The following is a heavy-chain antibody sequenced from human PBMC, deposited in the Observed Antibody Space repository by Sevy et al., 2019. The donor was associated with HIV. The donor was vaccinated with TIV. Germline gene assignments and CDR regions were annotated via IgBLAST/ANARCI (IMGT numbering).Heavy chain of an antibody. CDR1: GGSISSGGYS. CDR2: MYHSGST. J-gene: IGHJ4*02. D-gene: IGHD2-8*01. CDR3: ARGDHSNAFDY. Sequence: SETLSLTCAVSGGSISSGGYSWSWIRQPPGKGLEWIGYMYHSGSTYYNPSLKSRVTISVDRSKNQFSLRLSSVTAADTAVYYCARGDHSNAFDYWGQGTQVTVSS. V-gene: IGHV4-30-2*01.